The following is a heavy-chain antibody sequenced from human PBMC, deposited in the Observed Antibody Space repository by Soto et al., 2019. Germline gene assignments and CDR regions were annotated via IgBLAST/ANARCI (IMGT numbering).Heavy chain of an antibody. CDR3: ARAGSYGPYDAFDI. CDR1: GGTLSGYY. J-gene: IGHJ3*02. D-gene: IGHD3-10*01. V-gene: IGHV4-34*08. CDR2: INSSGST. Sequence: SETLSLTCAVYGGTLSGYYWSWIRQPPGKGLEWIGEINSSGSTNYNPSLTSGASISVDTSKNQFSLKLSSVTAADTDVYYCARAGSYGPYDAFDIWGQWILVT.